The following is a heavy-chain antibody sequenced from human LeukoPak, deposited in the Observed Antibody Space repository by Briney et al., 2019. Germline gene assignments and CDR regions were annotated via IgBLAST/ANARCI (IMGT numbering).Heavy chain of an antibody. CDR2: MSYDGNNN. V-gene: IGHV3-30-3*01. CDR1: GFTFINYA. CDR3: AREWGAAVDY. D-gene: IGHD6-13*01. Sequence: GGSLRLSCVGSGFTFINYAVHWVRQAPGKGLEWVALMSYDGNNNYYTDSVKGRFTLSRDNSKNTLYLQMNSLRPQDTAVYYCAREWGAAVDYWGQGTLVTVSS. J-gene: IGHJ4*02.